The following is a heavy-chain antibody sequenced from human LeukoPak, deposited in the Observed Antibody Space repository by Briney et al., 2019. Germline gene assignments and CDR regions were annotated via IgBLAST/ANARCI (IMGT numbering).Heavy chain of an antibody. Sequence: GGSLRLSCAASGFTFSSFWMTWVRQAPGKGLEWVANIKQDGGEKYYVDSVKGRFTISRDNAKNSLYLQMNSLRAEDTAVYYCTTHRGIRDWGQGTLAIVSS. CDR3: TTHRGIRD. J-gene: IGHJ4*02. V-gene: IGHV3-7*05. CDR2: IKQDGGEK. CDR1: GFTFSSFW. D-gene: IGHD5-18*01.